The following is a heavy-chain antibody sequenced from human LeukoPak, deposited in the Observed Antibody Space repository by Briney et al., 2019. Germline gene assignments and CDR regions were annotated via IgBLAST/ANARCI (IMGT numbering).Heavy chain of an antibody. D-gene: IGHD3-22*01. J-gene: IGHJ4*02. CDR3: ARAGYYDRLGLDY. V-gene: IGHV3-33*01. CDR2: IWYDGSNK. CDR1: GFTFSSYG. Sequence: GGSLRLSCAASGFTFSSYGMHWVRQAPGKGLEWVAVIWYDGSNKYYADSVNGRFTISRDNSKNTVYLQMNSLRAEDTAVYYCARAGYYDRLGLDYWGQGTLVTVSA.